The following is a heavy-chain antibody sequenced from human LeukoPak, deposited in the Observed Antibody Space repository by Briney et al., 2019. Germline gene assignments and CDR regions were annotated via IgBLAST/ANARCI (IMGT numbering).Heavy chain of an antibody. J-gene: IGHJ4*02. V-gene: IGHV3-74*01. CDR2: INTDGRTI. CDR1: GFTFSRYW. Sequence: GGSLRLSCAASGFTFSRYWMHWVRQAPGKGLVWVSRINTDGRTITYADSVKGRFTISRDNAKNTLYLQMNSLRAEDTAVYYCARSDYDILRYYFDYWGQGALVTVSS. D-gene: IGHD3-9*01. CDR3: ARSDYDILRYYFDY.